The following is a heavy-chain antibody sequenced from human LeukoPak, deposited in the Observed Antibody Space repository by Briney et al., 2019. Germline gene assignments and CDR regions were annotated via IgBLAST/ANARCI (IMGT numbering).Heavy chain of an antibody. CDR2: IRYDGSNK. D-gene: IGHD6-19*01. CDR1: GFTFSSYG. CDR3: AKDTSEAVATNSRFDY. J-gene: IGHJ4*02. Sequence: GGSLRLSCAASGFTFSSYGMHWVRQAPGKGLEWVAFIRYDGSNKYYADSVKGRFTISRDNSKNTLYLQMNSLRAEDTAVYYCAKDTSEAVATNSRFDYWGQGTLVTVSS. V-gene: IGHV3-30*02.